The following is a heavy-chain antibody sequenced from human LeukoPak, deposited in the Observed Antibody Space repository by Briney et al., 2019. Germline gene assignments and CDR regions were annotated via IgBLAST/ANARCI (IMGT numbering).Heavy chain of an antibody. J-gene: IGHJ4*02. D-gene: IGHD5-12*01. CDR1: GGSISSYY. V-gene: IGHV4-59*08. Sequence: SETLSLTCTVSGGSISSYYWSWIRQPPGKGLEWIGYIHYTGYTNYNPSLKSRGTMSLDTSKNQFSLNLNSVTAADTAVYYCARHSYSGYDRLFDYWGQGIPVTVSS. CDR2: IHYTGYT. CDR3: ARHSYSGYDRLFDY.